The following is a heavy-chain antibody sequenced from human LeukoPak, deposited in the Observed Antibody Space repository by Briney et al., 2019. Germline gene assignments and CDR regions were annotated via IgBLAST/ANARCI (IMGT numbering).Heavy chain of an antibody. CDR1: GFTFSDYG. V-gene: IGHV3-30*03. D-gene: IGHD4-17*01. CDR3: ARDFRDYRDYVAYFDS. Sequence: PGGSLRLSCVGSGFTFSDYGMHWVRQSPGKGLEWVAVISYDGSNKYYVDSVKGRFTISRDNSKNTLYLQMNSLKVEDTAAYYCARDFRDYRDYVAYFDSWGQGTLVTVSS. CDR2: ISYDGSNK. J-gene: IGHJ4*02.